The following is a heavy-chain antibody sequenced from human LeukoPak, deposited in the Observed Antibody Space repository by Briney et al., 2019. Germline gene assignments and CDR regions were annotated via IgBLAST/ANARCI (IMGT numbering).Heavy chain of an antibody. Sequence: SETLSLTCTVSGGSLSGYYWSWIRQPPGKGLEWIGYIHYSGSTNYSPSLKSRVTISVDMSKNQFSLNLSSVTAADTAMYYCARADSNDYYGYQTNWFDPWGQGSLVTVSS. CDR1: GGSLSGYY. J-gene: IGHJ5*02. D-gene: IGHD3-22*01. CDR3: ARADSNDYYGYQTNWFDP. CDR2: IHYSGST. V-gene: IGHV4-59*01.